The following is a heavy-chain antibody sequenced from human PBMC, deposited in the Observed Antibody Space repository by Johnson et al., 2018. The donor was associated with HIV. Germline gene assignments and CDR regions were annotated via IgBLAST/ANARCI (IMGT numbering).Heavy chain of an antibody. Sequence: VQLVESGGGLVQPGGSLRLSCAASGFTFSSYWMSWVRQAPGKGLEWVANIKQDGSEKYYVDSVKGRFTISRDNSKNTLYLQMSSLKTDDTAVYYCTTAIVIDAFDIWGQGTMVTVSS. D-gene: IGHD3-16*02. CDR3: TTAIVIDAFDI. CDR1: GFTFSSYW. CDR2: IKQDGSEK. J-gene: IGHJ3*02. V-gene: IGHV3-7*03.